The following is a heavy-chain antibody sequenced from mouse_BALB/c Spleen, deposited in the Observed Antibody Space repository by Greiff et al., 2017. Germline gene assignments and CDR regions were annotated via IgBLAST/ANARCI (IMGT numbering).Heavy chain of an antibody. J-gene: IGHJ4*01. V-gene: IGHV1-9*01. CDR2: ILPGSGST. D-gene: IGHD1-1*01. CDR1: GYTFSSYW. CDR3: ARDYGTLYAMDY. Sequence: VKLVESGAELMKPGASVKISCKATGYTFSSYWIEWVKQRPGHGLEWIGEILPGSGSTNYNEKFKGKATFTADTSSNTAYMQLSSLTSEDSAVYYCARDYGTLYAMDYWGQGTSVTVSS.